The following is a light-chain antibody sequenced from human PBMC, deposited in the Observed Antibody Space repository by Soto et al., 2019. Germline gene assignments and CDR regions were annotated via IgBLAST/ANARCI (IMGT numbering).Light chain of an antibody. Sequence: QSVLTQPASVSGSPGQSITISCTGTGSDYVSWYQQHPGKAPRLLIYDVSDRPSGVSNRCSGSKSGNKASLTISGLQAEEEAHYFCCWYKASSVLFGGGTKGTVI. CDR2: DVS. J-gene: IGLJ2*01. CDR3: CWYKASSVL. CDR1: GSDY. V-gene: IGLV2-14*03.